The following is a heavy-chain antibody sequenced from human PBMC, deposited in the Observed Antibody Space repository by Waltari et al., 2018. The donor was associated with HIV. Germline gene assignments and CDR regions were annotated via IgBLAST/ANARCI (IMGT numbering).Heavy chain of an antibody. CDR2: VSATGIK. Sequence: LQESGPGLLEPTETLSLTCTVSGGSIITYSWNWIRQTPGQGLVWIGLVSATGIKNSKPSPRKRITMSTDTTNDLFSMNLTDFNAAESALYYCASGIMWYVGQVFDGFNVWGQGTRVTVSS. J-gene: IGHJ3*01. D-gene: IGHD1-26*01. V-gene: IGHV4-59*03. CDR3: ASGIMWYVGQVFDGFNV. CDR1: GGSIITYS.